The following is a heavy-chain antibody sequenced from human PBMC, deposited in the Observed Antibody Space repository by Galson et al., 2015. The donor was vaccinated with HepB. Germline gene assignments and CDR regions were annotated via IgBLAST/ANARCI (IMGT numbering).Heavy chain of an antibody. J-gene: IGHJ4*02. Sequence: SLRLSCAASGFTFRSHAMSWVRQAPGKGLEWLSAISGSGGSVYYADSVKGRFTISRDNFKNILYLHMNSLRAEDTAVYFCARDGGDSNFDYWGQGTLVTVSS. V-gene: IGHV3-23*01. CDR2: ISGSGGSV. CDR3: ARDGGDSNFDY. CDR1: GFTFRSHA. D-gene: IGHD3-16*01.